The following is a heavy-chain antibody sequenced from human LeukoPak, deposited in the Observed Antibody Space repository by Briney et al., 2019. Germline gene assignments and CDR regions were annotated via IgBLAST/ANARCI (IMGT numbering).Heavy chain of an antibody. CDR1: GFTFSSYE. V-gene: IGHV3-48*03. CDR2: ITSSGSTI. CDR3: ARISAYVQGGAFDI. J-gene: IGHJ3*02. Sequence: GGSLRLSWAASGFTFSSYEMNWVRQAPRKGLEWVSYITSSGSTIYYADSVKGRFTISRDNAKNSLYLQMNSLRAEDTAVYYCARISAYVQGGAFDIWGQGIMVTVSS. D-gene: IGHD5-12*01.